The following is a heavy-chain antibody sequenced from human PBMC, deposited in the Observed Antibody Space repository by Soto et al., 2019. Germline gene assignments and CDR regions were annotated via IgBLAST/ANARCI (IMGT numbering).Heavy chain of an antibody. V-gene: IGHV4-34*01. CDR1: GGSFSGYY. D-gene: IGHD4-17*01. CDR2: INHSGST. J-gene: IGHJ2*01. CDR3: ASSPSADYAGYFDL. Sequence: QVQLQQWGAGLLKPSETLSLTCAVYGGSFSGYYWSWIRQPPGKGLEWIGEINHSGSTNYNPSLKSRVTLSVDTSKNQFPLKLSSVTAADTAVYYCASSPSADYAGYFDLWGRGTLVTVSS.